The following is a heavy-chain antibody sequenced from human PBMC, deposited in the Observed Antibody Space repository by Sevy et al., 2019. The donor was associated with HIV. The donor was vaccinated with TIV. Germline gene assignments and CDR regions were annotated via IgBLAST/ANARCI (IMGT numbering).Heavy chain of an antibody. CDR1: GFTFPIYS. D-gene: IGHD2-8*01. Sequence: GVSLRLSCVASGFTFPIYSVSWVRQAPGKGLEWLTLISYDGNYKYYADSVKGRFTISRDNSNNILYLQMSSLRVEDTALYFCARVAVEYCTNDCYHRFDHWGLGTLVTVSS. CDR3: ARVAVEYCTNDCYHRFDH. CDR2: ISYDGNYK. J-gene: IGHJ4*02. V-gene: IGHV3-30*04.